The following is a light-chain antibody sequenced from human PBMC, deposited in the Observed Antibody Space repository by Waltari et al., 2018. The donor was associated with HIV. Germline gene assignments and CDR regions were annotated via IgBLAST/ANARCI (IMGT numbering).Light chain of an antibody. CDR1: SSHIGRTS. Sequence: QSVLTQPPSASGTPGQRVTMSCSGSSSHIGRTSVNWYQQLPGTAPKLLIYRDNQRPFGVPDRFSGSKSGTSGSLAISGLQSEDEAVYYCASWEDSLNGVVFGGGTKLTVL. J-gene: IGLJ2*01. CDR3: ASWEDSLNGVV. CDR2: RDN. V-gene: IGLV1-44*01.